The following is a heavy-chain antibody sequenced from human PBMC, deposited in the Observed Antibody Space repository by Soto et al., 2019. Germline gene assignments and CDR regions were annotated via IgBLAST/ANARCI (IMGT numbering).Heavy chain of an antibody. CDR1: GFTFSSYS. V-gene: IGHV3-48*02. Sequence: GGSLRLSCAASGFTFSSYSMNWVRQAPGKGLEWVSYISSSSGTIYYADSVKGRFTISRDNAKNSLYLQMNSLRDEYTAVYYCAREGVDYYDSSGYFDYWGQGTLVTVSS. CDR3: AREGVDYYDSSGYFDY. CDR2: ISSSSGTI. J-gene: IGHJ4*02. D-gene: IGHD3-22*01.